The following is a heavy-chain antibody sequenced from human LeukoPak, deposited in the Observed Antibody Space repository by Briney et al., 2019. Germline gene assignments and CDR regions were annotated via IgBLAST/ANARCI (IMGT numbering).Heavy chain of an antibody. CDR3: TRDSMPMVRGVIPGDY. Sequence: ASVKVSCKASGSTFTGYYMNWVRQAPGQGLEWVGGINPNSGCTNYAQKFQGRVTMTRDTSISTAYMELSRLRSDDTAVCYCTRDSMPMVRGVIPGDYWGQGTLVTVSS. CDR1: GSTFTGYY. D-gene: IGHD3-10*01. CDR2: INPNSGCT. J-gene: IGHJ4*02. V-gene: IGHV1-2*02.